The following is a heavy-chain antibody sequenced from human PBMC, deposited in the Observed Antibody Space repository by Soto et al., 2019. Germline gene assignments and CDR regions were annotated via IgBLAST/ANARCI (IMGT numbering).Heavy chain of an antibody. CDR1: GGSISSYY. V-gene: IGHV4-59*01. J-gene: IGHJ6*02. CDR2: IYYSGST. Sequence: PSETLSLTCTVSGGSISSYYWSWIRQPPGKGLEWIGYIYYSGSTNYNPSLKSRVTISVDTSKNQFSLKLSSVTAADTAVYYCARGFTLVAGSYYHYYGMDVWGQGTTVTVSS. D-gene: IGHD6-6*01. CDR3: ARGFTLVAGSYYHYYGMDV.